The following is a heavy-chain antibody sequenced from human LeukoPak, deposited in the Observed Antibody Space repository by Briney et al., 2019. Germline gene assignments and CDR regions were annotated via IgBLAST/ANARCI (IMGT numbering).Heavy chain of an antibody. J-gene: IGHJ5*02. D-gene: IGHD3-22*01. CDR1: GFTFSNYW. V-gene: IGHV3-74*01. Sequence: GGSLRLSCAASGFTFSNYWMHWVRQAPGKGLVWVSRINSDGSSTSYADSVKGRFTISRDNAKNTLYLQMNSLRAEDTAVYYCARDVTYYYDSSGYSNWFDPWGQGTLVTVSS. CDR3: ARDVTYYYDSSGYSNWFDP. CDR2: INSDGSST.